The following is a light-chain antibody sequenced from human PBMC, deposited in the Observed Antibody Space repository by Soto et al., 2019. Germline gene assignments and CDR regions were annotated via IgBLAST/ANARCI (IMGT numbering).Light chain of an antibody. Sequence: EIVLTQSPGTLSLSPGEGATLSCMASQSVASRNLAWYQQRSGQAPRLLIYGTSSRAIHTPDRFSGSGSGTDFTLTISDLEPEDFAVYFCQHFGNSLWTFGQGTKVDI. V-gene: IGKV3-20*01. CDR2: GTS. CDR3: QHFGNSLWT. CDR1: QSVASRN. J-gene: IGKJ1*01.